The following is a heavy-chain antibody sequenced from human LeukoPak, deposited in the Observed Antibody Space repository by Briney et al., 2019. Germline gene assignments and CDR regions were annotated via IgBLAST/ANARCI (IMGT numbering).Heavy chain of an antibody. D-gene: IGHD3-3*01. V-gene: IGHV1-2*02. CDR3: ARDEEISSAFDI. J-gene: IGHJ3*02. CDR1: GYTFTGYY. Sequence: ASVKVSCKASGYTFTGYYMHWVRQAPGQGLEWMGWINPNSGGTNYAQKFQGRVTMTRDTSISTAYMELSRLRSDDTAVYYCARDEEISSAFDIWGQGTMATVSS. CDR2: INPNSGGT.